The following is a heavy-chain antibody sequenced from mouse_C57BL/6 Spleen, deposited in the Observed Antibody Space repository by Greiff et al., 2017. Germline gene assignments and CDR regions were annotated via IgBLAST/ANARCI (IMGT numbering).Heavy chain of an antibody. CDR1: GFTFSSYG. J-gene: IGHJ2*01. Sequence: EVKVVESGGDLVKPGGSLKLSCAASGFTFSSYGMSWVRQTPDKRLEWVATISSGGSYTCYPDSVKGRFTISRDNAKNTLYLQMSSLKSEDTAMYYCARQGGDFDYWGQGTTLTVSS. V-gene: IGHV5-6*01. CDR2: ISSGGSYT. CDR3: ARQGGDFDY.